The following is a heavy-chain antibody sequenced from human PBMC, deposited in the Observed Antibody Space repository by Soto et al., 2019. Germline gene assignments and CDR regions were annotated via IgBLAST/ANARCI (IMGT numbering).Heavy chain of an antibody. CDR1: GFSVSSNY. CDR3: AGFRRANSWPLHY. D-gene: IGHD5-12*01. CDR2: IYSDGTT. J-gene: IGHJ4*02. V-gene: IGHV3-66*01. Sequence: EVQLVESGGGLVQPGGSLRLSCAASGFSVSSNYMTWVRQAPGKGLEWVSVIYSDGTTYYADSVKGRFTISRDNSKNTVYLQMNSLRVEDRPSYYCAGFRRANSWPLHYWGQGTLVTVSS.